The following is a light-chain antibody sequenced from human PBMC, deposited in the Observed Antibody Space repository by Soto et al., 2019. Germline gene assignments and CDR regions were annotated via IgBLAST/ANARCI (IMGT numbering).Light chain of an antibody. Sequence: QSALTQPASVSGSPGQSITISCTGTSSDVGGYNYVSWYQHHPGKAPKLMIYEVSNRPSGVSNRFSGSKSGNTASLTISGLQAEDEADYYCASYTSRSALDVFGAGNKLTVL. CDR1: SSDVGGYNY. CDR3: ASYTSRSALDV. J-gene: IGLJ1*01. CDR2: EVS. V-gene: IGLV2-14*01.